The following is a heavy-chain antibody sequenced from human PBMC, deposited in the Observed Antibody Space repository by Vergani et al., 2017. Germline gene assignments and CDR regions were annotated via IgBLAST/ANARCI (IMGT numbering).Heavy chain of an antibody. V-gene: IGHV4-4*01. CDR3: ARSANYYLHSRDHPRDYYFDY. D-gene: IGHD3-22*01. Sequence: KESGPVLVKPTETLTLTCTVSGFSLRNARMGVSWIRQSPGKGLEWIGEIYYDGSTNYNPSLKSRVSISVDKSKKQFSLHLSSVTAADTAVYLCARSANYYLHSRDHPRDYYFDYWGRGTLVTVSS. CDR1: GFSLRNARMG. J-gene: IGHJ4*02. CDR2: IYYDGST.